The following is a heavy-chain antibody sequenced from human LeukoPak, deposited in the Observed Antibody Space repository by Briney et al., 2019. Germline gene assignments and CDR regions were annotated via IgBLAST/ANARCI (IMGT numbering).Heavy chain of an antibody. V-gene: IGHV3-23*01. CDR2: ISGSGGRT. J-gene: IGHJ3*02. Sequence: PGGSLTLPCAASGFTYSRYAMIWPPQAPGRALVWVSWISGSGGRTYYVDSVNGRFTMCRDNSKNTLYPQMNSLRADDTAVYYCAKDTGYRPRDDAFDIWGQGTMVTVSS. CDR3: AKDTGYRPRDDAFDI. CDR1: GFTYSRYA. D-gene: IGHD5-18*01.